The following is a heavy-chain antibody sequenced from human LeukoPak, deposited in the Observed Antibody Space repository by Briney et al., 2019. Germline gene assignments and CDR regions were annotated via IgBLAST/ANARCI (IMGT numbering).Heavy chain of an antibody. Sequence: GASVKVSCKASGYTFTSYDVNWVRQATGRGLEWMGWMNPNSGNTGYAQKFQGRVTMTRNTSISTAYMELSSLRSEDTAVYYCARRRFGELCWFDPWGQGTLVTVSS. D-gene: IGHD3-10*01. J-gene: IGHJ5*02. V-gene: IGHV1-8*01. CDR2: MNPNSGNT. CDR3: ARRRFGELCWFDP. CDR1: GYTFTSYD.